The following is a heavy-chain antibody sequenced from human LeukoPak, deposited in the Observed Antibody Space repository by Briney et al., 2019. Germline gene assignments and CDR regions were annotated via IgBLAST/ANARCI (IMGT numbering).Heavy chain of an antibody. CDR2: ISAYNGNT. CDR3: ARDYYDSSGNYASEPFDY. D-gene: IGHD3-22*01. V-gene: IGHV1-18*01. J-gene: IGHJ4*02. CDR1: GYTFTSYG. Sequence: ASVKVSCKASGYTFTSYGISWVRQAPGQGLEWMGWISAYNGNTNYAQKLQGRVTMTTDTSTSTAYMELRSLRSDDTAVYYCARDYYDSSGNYASEPFDYWGQGTLVTVSS.